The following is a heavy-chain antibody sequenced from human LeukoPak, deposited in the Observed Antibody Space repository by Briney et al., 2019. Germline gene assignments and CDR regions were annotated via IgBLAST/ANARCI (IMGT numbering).Heavy chain of an antibody. CDR2: INHSGST. D-gene: IGHD4-17*01. Sequence: SENLSLTCAVYGGSFSGYYWGWIRQPPGKGLEWIGEINHSGSTNYNPSLKSRVTISVDTSKNQFSLKLSSVTAADTAVYYCARGTMTTVTYYFDYWGQGTLVTVSS. CDR1: GGSFSGYY. CDR3: ARGTMTTVTYYFDY. J-gene: IGHJ4*02. V-gene: IGHV4-34*01.